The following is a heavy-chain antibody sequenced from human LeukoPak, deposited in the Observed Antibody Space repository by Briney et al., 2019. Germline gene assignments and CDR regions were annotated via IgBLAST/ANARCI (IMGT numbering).Heavy chain of an antibody. V-gene: IGHV3-66*01. CDR3: ARDPGGTYYYGSGSPTDFGY. D-gene: IGHD3-10*01. J-gene: IGHJ4*02. Sequence: GGSLRLSCAASGFTVSNNYMSWVRQAPGKGLEWVSVIYSGGSTYYADSVKGRFTISRDNSKNTLYLQMNSLRAEDTAVYYCARDPGGTYYYGSGSPTDFGYWGQGTLVTVSS. CDR2: IYSGGST. CDR1: GFTVSNNY.